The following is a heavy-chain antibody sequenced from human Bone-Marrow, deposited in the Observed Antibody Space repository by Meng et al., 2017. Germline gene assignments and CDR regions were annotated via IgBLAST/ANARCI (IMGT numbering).Heavy chain of an antibody. CDR1: GGSISSSSYY. CDR3: ARDSGIAVAGTPPKGFLYY. CDR2: IYYSGST. Sequence: SETLSLTCTVSGGSISSSSYYWGWIRQPPGKGLEWIGSIYYSGSTYYNPSLKSRVTISVDTSKNQFSLKLSSVTAADTAVYYCARDSGIAVAGTPPKGFLYYWGHGTLVTVSS. D-gene: IGHD6-19*01. J-gene: IGHJ4*01. V-gene: IGHV4-39*07.